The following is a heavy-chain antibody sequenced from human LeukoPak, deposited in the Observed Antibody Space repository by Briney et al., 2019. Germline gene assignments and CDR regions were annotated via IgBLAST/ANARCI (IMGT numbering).Heavy chain of an antibody. CDR1: GFSFDDYA. CDR3: ARDLFGISGYVFDY. V-gene: IGHV3-30*04. CDR2: ISHDASNK. J-gene: IGHJ4*02. Sequence: PGGSLRLSRVASGFSFDDYAMYWVRQAPGKGLEWVAVISHDASNKYYADSVKGRFTISRDNYNNTLFLQMNSLRTDDTAVYYCARDLFGISGYVFDYWGQGTLVSVSS. D-gene: IGHD3-22*01.